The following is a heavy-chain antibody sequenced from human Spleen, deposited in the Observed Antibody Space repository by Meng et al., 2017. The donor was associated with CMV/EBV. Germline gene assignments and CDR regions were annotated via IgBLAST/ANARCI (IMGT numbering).Heavy chain of an antibody. Sequence: GGSLRLSCSASGFIFSNFVMAWVRQAPGKGLEWVAVISYDGSNKYYADSVKGRFTISRDNSKNTLYLQMNSLRAEDTAVYYCAKISSSSGRYYYYGMDVWGQGTTVTVSS. V-gene: IGHV3-30*18. CDR3: AKISSSSGRYYYYGMDV. CDR2: ISYDGSNK. J-gene: IGHJ6*02. CDR1: GFIFSNFV. D-gene: IGHD6-6*01.